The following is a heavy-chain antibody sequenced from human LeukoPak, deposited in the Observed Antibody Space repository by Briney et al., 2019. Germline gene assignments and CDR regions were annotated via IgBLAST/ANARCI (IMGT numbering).Heavy chain of an antibody. J-gene: IGHJ5*02. D-gene: IGHD6-19*01. Sequence: PGGSLRLSCAASGFKFDDKAMHWVRQSPGKGLEWVSSTIWNSDSRGYAESVKGRFTISSDKAKNSLNLQMNSLRPEDTAFYFCVKDLGSGADGPRFDPWGKGTLVTVS. CDR1: GFKFDDKA. CDR3: VKDLGSGADGPRFDP. CDR2: TIWNSDSR. V-gene: IGHV3-9*01.